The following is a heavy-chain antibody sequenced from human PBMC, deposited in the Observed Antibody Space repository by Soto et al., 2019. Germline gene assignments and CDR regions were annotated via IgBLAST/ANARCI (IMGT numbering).Heavy chain of an antibody. CDR3: AKDLRGPEAGTWYFDL. V-gene: IGHV3-23*01. CDR1: GLTFRNYA. D-gene: IGHD6-13*01. CDR2: ITATGDRA. J-gene: IGHJ2*01. Sequence: EVHLLESGGGLVQPGGSLRLSRAASGLTFRNYAMGWVRQAPGKGLEWVSAITATGDRAQYIDSVRGRFTISRDNSQNMLYMQMNSLRAEDTAVYYCAKDLRGPEAGTWYFDLWGRGSLVTVSS.